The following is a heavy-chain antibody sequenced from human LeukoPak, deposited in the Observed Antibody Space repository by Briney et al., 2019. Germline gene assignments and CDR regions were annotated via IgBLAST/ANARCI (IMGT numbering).Heavy chain of an antibody. J-gene: IGHJ4*02. Sequence: GGSLRLSCAASGFTFSDYYMTWIRQAPGKGLEWISYISSGGTIIYYADSVRGQFTISRDNAKNSLYLQMNSLRAEDTAVYYCARVRALGYCSGGSCYSTRRYGDYGGWYFDYWGQGTLVTVSS. CDR3: ARVRALGYCSGGSCYSTRRYGDYGGWYFDY. D-gene: IGHD2-15*01. V-gene: IGHV3-11*04. CDR2: ISSGGTII. CDR1: GFTFSDYY.